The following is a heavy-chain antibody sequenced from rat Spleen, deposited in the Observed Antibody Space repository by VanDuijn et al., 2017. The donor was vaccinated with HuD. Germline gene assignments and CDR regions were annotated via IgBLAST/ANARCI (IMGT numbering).Heavy chain of an antibody. V-gene: IGHV5-25*01. CDR2: ISTGGINP. D-gene: IGHD1-6*01. Sequence: EVQLVESGGGLVQPGRSMKLSCAASGFSFSNYYMAWVRQAPTKGLEWVASISTGGINPSYRESVKGRFTISRDNVKSTLYLQMDSLRSEDTATYYCARDVYYGLHPPFAYWGQGTLVTVSS. CDR1: GFSFSNYY. J-gene: IGHJ3*01. CDR3: ARDVYYGLHPPFAY.